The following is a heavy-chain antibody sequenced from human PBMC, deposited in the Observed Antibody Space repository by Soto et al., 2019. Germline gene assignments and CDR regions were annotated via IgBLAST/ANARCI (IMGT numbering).Heavy chain of an antibody. V-gene: IGHV3-48*02. CDR2: ISSSSSTI. CDR3: ARSRIFGVTTKGPSNWFDP. D-gene: IGHD3-3*01. J-gene: IGHJ5*02. CDR1: GFTFSSYS. Sequence: PGGSLRLSCAASGFTFSSYSMNWVRQAPGKGLEWVSYISSSSSTIYYADSVKGRFTISRDNAKNSLYLQMNSLRDEDTAVYYCARSRIFGVTTKGPSNWFDPWGQGTLVTVSS.